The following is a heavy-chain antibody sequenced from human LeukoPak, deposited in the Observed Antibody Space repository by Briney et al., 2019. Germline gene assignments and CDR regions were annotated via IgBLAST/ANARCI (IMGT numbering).Heavy chain of an antibody. Sequence: PGGSLRLSCAASGFTVSSNYMSWVRQAPGKGLEWVSVIYSGGSTYYADSVKGRFTISRDNSKNTLYLQMNSLRAEDTAVYYCAKGPHYIVVVPAALDYWGQGTLVTVSS. CDR2: IYSGGST. CDR3: AKGPHYIVVVPAALDY. V-gene: IGHV3-53*01. D-gene: IGHD2-2*01. J-gene: IGHJ4*02. CDR1: GFTVSSNY.